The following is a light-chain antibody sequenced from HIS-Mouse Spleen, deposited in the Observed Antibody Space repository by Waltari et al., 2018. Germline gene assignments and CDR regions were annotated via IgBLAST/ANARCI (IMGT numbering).Light chain of an antibody. J-gene: IGLJ2*01. V-gene: IGLV3-10*01. CDR2: EDS. CDR1: ALPTKY. CDR3: YSTDSSGNHRV. Sequence: SYELTQPPSVSVSPGQTARITCPGDALPTKYAYWYQQKSVQAPVLVIYEDSKRPSGIPERFSGSSSGTMATLTIGGAQVEDEADYYCYSTDSSGNHRVFGGGTKLTVL.